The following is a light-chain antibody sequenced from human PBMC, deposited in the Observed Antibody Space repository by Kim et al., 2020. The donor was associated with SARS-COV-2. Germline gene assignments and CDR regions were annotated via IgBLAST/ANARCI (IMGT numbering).Light chain of an antibody. V-gene: IGKV3-20*01. CDR1: QSVTSNY. CDR2: GAS. CDR3: QQYGSSPST. Sequence: LSPGERDTLSCRASQSVTSNYLAWYQQKPGQAPRLLIYGASNRATGIPDRFSGSGSGTDFTLTISRLEPEDFALYYCQQYGSSPSTFGQGTKLEI. J-gene: IGKJ2*01.